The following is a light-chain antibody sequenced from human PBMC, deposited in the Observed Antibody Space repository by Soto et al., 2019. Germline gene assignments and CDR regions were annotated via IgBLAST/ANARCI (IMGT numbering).Light chain of an antibody. J-gene: IGKJ5*01. CDR1: QSVSSN. V-gene: IGKV3-15*01. CDR3: QQYNNGRSIT. Sequence: ETVMRQYPATLSVSPGERATLSCRASQSVSSNLAWYQQKPGQAPRLLIYGASTRATGIPARFSGSGSGTEFTLTISSLQSEDFAVYYCQQYNNGRSITFGQGTRLEIK. CDR2: GAS.